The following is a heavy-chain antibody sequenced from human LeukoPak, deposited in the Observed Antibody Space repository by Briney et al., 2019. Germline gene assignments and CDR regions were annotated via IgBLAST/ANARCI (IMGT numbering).Heavy chain of an antibody. D-gene: IGHD3-10*01. CDR2: MNPNSGNT. J-gene: IGHJ3*02. V-gene: IGHV1-8*01. Sequence: ASVKVSCKASGYTFTSYDINWVRQATGQGLEWVGWMNPNSGNTGYAQKFQGRVTMTRNTSISTAYMELSSLRSEDTAVYYCARGQLWFGELLPAAFDIWGQGTMVTVSS. CDR3: ARGQLWFGELLPAAFDI. CDR1: GYTFTSYD.